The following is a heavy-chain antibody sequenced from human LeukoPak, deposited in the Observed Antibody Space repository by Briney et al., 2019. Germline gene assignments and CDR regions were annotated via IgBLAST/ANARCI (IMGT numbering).Heavy chain of an antibody. CDR1: GGSISSYF. J-gene: IGHJ4*02. D-gene: IGHD1-26*01. V-gene: IGHV4-4*07. Sequence: SETLSLTCTVSGGSISSYFWSWIRHPAGKGLEWIGLMYTSGSTNYNPSLKSRVTISVDTSKNQFSLKLSSVTAADTAVYYCARGGRVVGATPVLDYWGQGTLVTVSS. CDR2: MYTSGST. CDR3: ARGGRVVGATPVLDY.